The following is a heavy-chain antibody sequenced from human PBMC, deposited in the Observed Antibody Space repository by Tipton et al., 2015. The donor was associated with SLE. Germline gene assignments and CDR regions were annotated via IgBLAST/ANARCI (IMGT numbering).Heavy chain of an antibody. D-gene: IGHD6-19*01. CDR2: ISYTGST. CDR3: ARLGTSVALDAFDI. J-gene: IGHJ3*02. Sequence: TLSLTCTVSGGSISSSYYWGWIRQSPGKGLEWIGSISYTGSTYYNPSLKSRVTISVDMSKNQFSLKLTSVTAADTAVYYCARLGTSVALDAFDIWGQGTMVTVSS. V-gene: IGHV4-39*07. CDR1: GGSISSSYY.